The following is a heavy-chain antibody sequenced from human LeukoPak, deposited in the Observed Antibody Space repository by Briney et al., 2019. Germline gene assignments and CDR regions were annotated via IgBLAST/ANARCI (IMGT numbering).Heavy chain of an antibody. CDR2: INPGSGGT. J-gene: IGHJ5*02. D-gene: IGHD2-15*01. Sequence: ASVKVSCKASGGTFSSYAISWVRQAPGQGLEWMGRINPGSGGTNYAQKFQGRVTMTRDTSISTAYMELSRLRSDDTAVYYCARDGGGAFCSGGSCYSGNWFDPWGQGTLVTVSS. CDR1: GGTFSSYA. V-gene: IGHV1-2*06. CDR3: ARDGGGAFCSGGSCYSGNWFDP.